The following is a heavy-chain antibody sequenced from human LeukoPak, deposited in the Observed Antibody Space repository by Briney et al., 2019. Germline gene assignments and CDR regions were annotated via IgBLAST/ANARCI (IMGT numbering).Heavy chain of an antibody. Sequence: SETLSLTRTVSGGSISSYYWSWIRQPAGKGLEWIGRIYTSGSTNYNPSLKSRVTMSVDTSKNQFSLKLSSVTAADTAVYYCARGLYYYDSSGFQTRDDAFDIWGQGTMVTVSS. CDR3: ARGLYYYDSSGFQTRDDAFDI. J-gene: IGHJ3*02. CDR1: GGSISSYY. V-gene: IGHV4-4*07. CDR2: IYTSGST. D-gene: IGHD3-22*01.